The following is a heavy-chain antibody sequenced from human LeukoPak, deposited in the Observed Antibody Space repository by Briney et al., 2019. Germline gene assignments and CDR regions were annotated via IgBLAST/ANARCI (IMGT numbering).Heavy chain of an antibody. V-gene: IGHV1-18*04. J-gene: IGHJ5*02. CDR1: GYTFTGYY. Sequence: GASVKVSCKASGYTFTGYYMHWVRQAPGQGLEWMGWISAYNGNTNYAQNFQARVTMTTDTSTSTAYMELRSLRSDDTAVYYCARGGEQWLSNWFDPWGQGTLVTVSS. CDR3: ARGGEQWLSNWFDP. CDR2: ISAYNGNT. D-gene: IGHD6-19*01.